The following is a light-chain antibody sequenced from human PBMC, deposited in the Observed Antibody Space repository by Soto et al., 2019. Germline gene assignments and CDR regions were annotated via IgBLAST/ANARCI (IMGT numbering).Light chain of an antibody. J-gene: IGKJ3*01. CDR2: DGF. Sequence: DIQMTQSPSSLSASIGDRVTISCRASQDIRTFLNWYQAKPGEAPKLIIYDGFTLETGVPSRFSGGGSGTHFTLTIAALQSEDFATYYCQQYYDVPRVSFGPGTRVD. CDR1: QDIRTF. V-gene: IGKV1-33*01. CDR3: QQYYDVPRVS.